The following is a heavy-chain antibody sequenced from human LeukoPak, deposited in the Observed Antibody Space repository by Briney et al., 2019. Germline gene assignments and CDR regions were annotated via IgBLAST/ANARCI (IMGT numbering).Heavy chain of an antibody. CDR2: TYYRSKWYY. Sequence: PSQTLSLTCAISGDSVSSISVAWNWIRQSPSRGLEWLGRTYYRSKWYYEYAVSVKGRININPDPSKNQFSLQLNSVTPEDTAVYYCALARSEYHYGVDVWGQGTTVTVSS. V-gene: IGHV6-1*01. J-gene: IGHJ6*02. CDR3: ALARSEYHYGVDV. CDR1: GDSVSSISVA.